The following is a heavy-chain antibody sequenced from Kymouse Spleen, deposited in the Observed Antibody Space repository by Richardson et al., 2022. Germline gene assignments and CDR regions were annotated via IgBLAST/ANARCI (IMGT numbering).Heavy chain of an antibody. CDR2: IWYDGSNK. Sequence: QVQLVESGGGVVQPGRSLRLSCAASGFTFSSYGMHWVRQAPGKGLEWVAVIWYDGSNKYYADSVKGRFTISRDNSKNTLYLQMNSLRAEDTAVYYCARGNYDILTGYYYGMDVWGQGTTVTVSS. CDR3: ARGNYDILTGYYYGMDV. V-gene: IGHV3-33*01. D-gene: IGHD3-9*01. CDR1: GFTFSSYG. J-gene: IGHJ6*02.